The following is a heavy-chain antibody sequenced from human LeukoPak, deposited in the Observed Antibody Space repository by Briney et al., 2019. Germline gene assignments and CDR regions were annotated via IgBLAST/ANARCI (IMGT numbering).Heavy chain of an antibody. CDR1: GGSFSGYH. CDR3: ARGPNSSGYYYLGY. J-gene: IGHJ4*02. V-gene: IGHV4-34*01. CDR2: INHSGST. D-gene: IGHD3-22*01. Sequence: PSETLSLTCAVYGGSFSGYHWSWIRQPPGKGLEWIGEINHSGSTNYNPSLKSRVTISVDTSKNQFSLKLSSVTAADTAVYYCARGPNSSGYYYLGYWGQGTLVTVSS.